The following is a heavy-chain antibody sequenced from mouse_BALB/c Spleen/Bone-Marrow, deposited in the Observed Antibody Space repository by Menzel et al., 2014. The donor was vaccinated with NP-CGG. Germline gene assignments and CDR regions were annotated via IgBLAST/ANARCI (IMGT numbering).Heavy chain of an antibody. V-gene: IGHV1S81*02. D-gene: IGHD2-1*01. CDR2: INPSNGGT. Sequence: QVQLQHSGAELVKPGASVKLSCKASGYTFTSYYIYWVKQRPGQGLEWIGEINPSNGGTNFNEKFKSKATLTVDKSSSTAYMQLSSLTSEDSAVYYCTRSNGNWFAYWGQGTLVTVSA. J-gene: IGHJ3*01. CDR3: TRSNGNWFAY. CDR1: GYTFTSYY.